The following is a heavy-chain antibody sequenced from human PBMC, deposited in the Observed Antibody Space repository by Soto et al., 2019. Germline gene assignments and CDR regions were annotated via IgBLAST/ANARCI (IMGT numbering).Heavy chain of an antibody. CDR3: ARDRLRQYAFDI. Sequence: EVQLVESGGGLVQPGGSLRLSCAASGFTFSSYAMHWVRQAPGKGLEYVSAISSNGGSTHYANSVKGRFTISRDNSKNTLYLQMGSLRAEDMAVYYCARDRLRQYAFDIWGQGTMVTVSS. V-gene: IGHV3-64*01. J-gene: IGHJ3*02. CDR2: ISSNGGST. D-gene: IGHD4-17*01. CDR1: GFTFSSYA.